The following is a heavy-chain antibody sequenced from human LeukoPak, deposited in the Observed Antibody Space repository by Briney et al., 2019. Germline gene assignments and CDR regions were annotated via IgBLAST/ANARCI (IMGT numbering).Heavy chain of an antibody. CDR2: INHSGST. CDR1: GGSFSGYY. J-gene: IGHJ4*02. V-gene: IGHV4-34*01. CDR3: ARPGYSYGYFLEN. Sequence: SETLSLTCAVYGGSFSGYYWSWIRQPPGKGLEWIGEINHSGSTNYNPSLKSRATISVDTSKNQFSLKLSSVTAADTAVYYCARPGYSYGYFLENWGQGTPVTVSS. D-gene: IGHD5-18*01.